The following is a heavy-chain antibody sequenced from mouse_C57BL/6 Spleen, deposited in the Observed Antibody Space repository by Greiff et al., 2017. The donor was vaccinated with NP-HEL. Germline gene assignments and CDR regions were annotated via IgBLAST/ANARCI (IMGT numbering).Heavy chain of an antibody. CDR3: TRDPQLYYGKAWFAY. V-gene: IGHV5-9-1*02. D-gene: IGHD1-1*01. Sequence: EVQGVESGEGLVKPGGSLKLSCAASGFTFSSYAMSWVRQTPEKRLEWVAYISSGGDYIYYADTVKGRFTISRDNARNTLYLQMSSLKSEDTAMYYCTRDPQLYYGKAWFAYWGQGTLVTVSA. CDR2: ISSGGDYI. CDR1: GFTFSSYA. J-gene: IGHJ3*01.